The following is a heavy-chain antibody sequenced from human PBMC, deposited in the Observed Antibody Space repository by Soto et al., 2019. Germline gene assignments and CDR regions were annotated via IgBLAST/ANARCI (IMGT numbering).Heavy chain of an antibody. CDR2: INHSGSA. CDR1: GGSFCDYI. CDR3: ARGLISGSHYSGGWYYFDS. Sequence: PSETLSLTCDVYGGSFCDYIWTWIRQTPGKGLQWIGQINHSGSANYNPSLKSRVTISVHTSSSQFSLELSSVTAADTAVYYCARGLISGSHYSGGWYYFDSWGQGTQVTVSS. D-gene: IGHD1-26*01. V-gene: IGHV4-34*01. J-gene: IGHJ4*02.